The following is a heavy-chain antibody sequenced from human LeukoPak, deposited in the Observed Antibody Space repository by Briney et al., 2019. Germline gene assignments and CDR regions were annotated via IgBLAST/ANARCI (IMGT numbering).Heavy chain of an antibody. V-gene: IGHV3-9*03. CDR3: AKGVGTSYHYHMDV. Sequence: GGSLRLSCAASGFTFDEYAMHWVRQPPGKGLEWVSGISWNSYDIGYAGSVKGRFTISRDNAKNSLYLQMNSLRAEDMALYYCAKGVGTSYHYHMDVWGKGTTVIVSS. D-gene: IGHD1-26*01. CDR2: ISWNSYDI. J-gene: IGHJ6*03. CDR1: GFTFDEYA.